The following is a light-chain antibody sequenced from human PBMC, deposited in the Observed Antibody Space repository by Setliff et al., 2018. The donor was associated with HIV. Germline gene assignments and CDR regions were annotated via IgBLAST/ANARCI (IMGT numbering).Light chain of an antibody. CDR1: NNDVGNNNY. CDR3: CSNPGGYTWV. V-gene: IGLV2-11*01. Sequence: QSVLTQPRSVSGSPGQSVTISCTGSTNNDVGNNNYVSWYQQHPGKAPKLMIFAFSKRPSRVPARFSGSKSGNTASLTLSGPQTEDEADYYCCSNPGGYTWVFGGGTKVTVL. CDR2: AFS. J-gene: IGLJ3*02.